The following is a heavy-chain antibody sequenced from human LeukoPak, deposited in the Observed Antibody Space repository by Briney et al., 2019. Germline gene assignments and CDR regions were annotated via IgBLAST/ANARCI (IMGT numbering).Heavy chain of an antibody. D-gene: IGHD2-8*01. CDR1: GFTFSNYW. J-gene: IGHJ4*02. Sequence: PGGSLRLSCAVSGFTFSNYWMSWVRQAPGKGLEWVASINQGGSRLHYLDSVTGRFIISRDDAQNSLFLQMTRLRVDDTAVYYCARLKDDVTKLDYWGQGTLVSVSS. V-gene: IGHV3-7*01. CDR2: INQGGSRL. CDR3: ARLKDDVTKLDY.